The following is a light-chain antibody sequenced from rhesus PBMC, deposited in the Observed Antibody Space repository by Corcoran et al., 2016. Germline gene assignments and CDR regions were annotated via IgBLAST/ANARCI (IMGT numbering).Light chain of an antibody. J-gene: IGKJ1*01. V-gene: IGKV1-38*01. CDR2: DAS. CDR1: QGTSTY. Sequence: DIQLTQSPSSLSASVGDRVIITRRAGQGTSTYLAWYQQEPGRAPKLLIYDASNLQSGVPSRFCGIGSGTEFTLPISSLQPEDFATFCCQQRSSYPRTFVQGTKVEIK. CDR3: QQRSSYPRT.